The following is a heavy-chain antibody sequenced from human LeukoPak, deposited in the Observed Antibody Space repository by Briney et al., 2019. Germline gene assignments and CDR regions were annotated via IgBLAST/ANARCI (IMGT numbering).Heavy chain of an antibody. CDR3: ARHRSSWADDY. V-gene: IGHV4-39*01. J-gene: IGHJ4*02. CDR1: GGSLSGSY. CDR2: IYYSGST. D-gene: IGHD6-13*01. Sequence: SETLSLTCAVYGGSLSGSYWSWIRQPPGKGLEWIGSIYYSGSTYYNPSLKSRVTISVDTSKNQFSLKLSSVTAADTAVYYCARHRSSWADDYWGQGTLVTVSS.